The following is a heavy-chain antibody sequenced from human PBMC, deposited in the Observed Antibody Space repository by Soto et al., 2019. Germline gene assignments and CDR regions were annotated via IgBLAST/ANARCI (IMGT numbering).Heavy chain of an antibody. D-gene: IGHD6-13*01. Sequence: GASVKVSCKASGGTFSSYAISWVRQAPGQGLEWMGGIIPIFGTANYAQKFQGRVTITADESTSTAYMELSSLRSEDTAVYYCARSLPAAAGIRLARSYYYYGMDVWGQGTTVTVSS. CDR3: ARSLPAAAGIRLARSYYYYGMDV. V-gene: IGHV1-69*13. J-gene: IGHJ6*02. CDR1: GGTFSSYA. CDR2: IIPIFGTA.